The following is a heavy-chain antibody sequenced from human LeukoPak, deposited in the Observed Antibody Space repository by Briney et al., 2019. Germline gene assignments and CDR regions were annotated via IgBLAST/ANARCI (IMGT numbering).Heavy chain of an antibody. CDR2: IRSKANSYAT. J-gene: IGHJ4*02. CDR1: GFTFSGSA. D-gene: IGHD4-17*01. Sequence: GGSLRLSCAASGFTFSGSAMHWVRQASGKGLEWVGRIRSKANSYATAYAASVKGRFTISRDDSKNTAYLQMNSLKTEDTAVYYCLTVTTRDFDYWGQGTLVTVSS. V-gene: IGHV3-73*01. CDR3: LTVTTRDFDY.